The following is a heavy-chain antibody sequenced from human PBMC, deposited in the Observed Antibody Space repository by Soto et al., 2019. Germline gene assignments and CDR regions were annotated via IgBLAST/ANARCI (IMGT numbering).Heavy chain of an antibody. J-gene: IGHJ3*02. V-gene: IGHV6-1*01. Sequence: PSQTLSLTCDISGESVSTNSADWNWIRQSPSRGLEWLGRAYHRSKWYNDYAVSMKSRITINPDTSKNQFSLQVNSVTPEDTAVYYGAREPVYYDILTGYDKPVNAFDIWGQGTRVTVSS. CDR2: AYHRSKWYN. CDR1: GESVSTNSAD. CDR3: AREPVYYDILTGYDKPVNAFDI. D-gene: IGHD3-9*01.